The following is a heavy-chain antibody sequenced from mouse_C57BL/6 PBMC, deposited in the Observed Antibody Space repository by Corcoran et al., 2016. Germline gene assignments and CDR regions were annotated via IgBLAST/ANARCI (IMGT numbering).Heavy chain of an antibody. CDR3: ARWGSSYDFDY. Sequence: QVQLKQSGAELVRPGASVKLSCKASGYTFTDYYINWVKQRPGQGLEWIARIYPGSGNTYYNEKFKGKATLTAEKSSSTAYMQLSSLTSEDSAVYFCARWGSSYDFDYWGQGTTLTVSS. D-gene: IGHD1-3*01. J-gene: IGHJ2*01. CDR1: GYTFTDYY. V-gene: IGHV1-76*01. CDR2: IYPGSGNT.